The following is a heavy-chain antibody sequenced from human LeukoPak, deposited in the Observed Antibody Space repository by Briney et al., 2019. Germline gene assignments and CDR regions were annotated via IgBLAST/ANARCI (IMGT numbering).Heavy chain of an antibody. CDR3: ARVGYSQGWRGRGYYYMDV. V-gene: IGHV4-59*01. Sequence: SETLSLTCAVYGGSISSYYWSWIRQPPGKELEWIGYIYYSGSTNYNPSLKSRVTMSVDTSKNQFSLKLSSVTAADTAVYYCARVGYSQGWRGRGYYYMDVWGKGTTVTISS. D-gene: IGHD5-18*01. J-gene: IGHJ6*03. CDR2: IYYSGST. CDR1: GGSISSYY.